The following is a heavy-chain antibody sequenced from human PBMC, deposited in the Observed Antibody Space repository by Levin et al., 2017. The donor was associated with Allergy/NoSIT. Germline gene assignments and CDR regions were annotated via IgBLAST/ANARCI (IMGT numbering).Heavy chain of an antibody. J-gene: IGHJ4*02. CDR1: GFTFSSYE. D-gene: IGHD3-3*01. V-gene: IGHV3-48*03. Sequence: GESLKISCAASGFTFSSYEMNWVRRAPGKGLEWVSYISSTGSTIYSADSVKCRFTISRDNAKNSLYLHMNSLRAEDPAVYYCARQLGNFWSGYNYFDYWGQGTLVTVSS. CDR3: ARQLGNFWSGYNYFDY. CDR2: ISSTGSTI.